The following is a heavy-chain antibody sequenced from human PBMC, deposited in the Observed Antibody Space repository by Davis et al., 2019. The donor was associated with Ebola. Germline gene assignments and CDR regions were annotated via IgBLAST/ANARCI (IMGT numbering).Heavy chain of an antibody. CDR1: GFTFSSYA. J-gene: IGHJ6*02. V-gene: IGHV3-23*01. D-gene: IGHD6-25*01. CDR3: GRASGPTHYYYYGMDV. Sequence: GESLKISCAASGFTFSSYAMSWVRQAPGKGLEWVSAISGSGGSTSYADSVKGRFTISRDNSKNTLYLQMNSLRAEDTAVYYCGRASGPTHYYYYGMDVWGQGTTVTVSS. CDR2: ISGSGGST.